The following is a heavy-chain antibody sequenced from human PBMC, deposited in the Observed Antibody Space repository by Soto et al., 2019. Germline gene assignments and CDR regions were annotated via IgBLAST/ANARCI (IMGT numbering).Heavy chain of an antibody. CDR3: AKEGTRIGSDYYYYMDV. CDR2: ISYDGSNK. CDR1: GFTFSSYG. Sequence: PGGSLRLSCAARGFTFSSYGMHWVRQAPGKGLEWVAVISYDGSNKYYADSVKGRFTISRDNSKNTLYLQMNSLRAEDTAVYYCAKEGTRIGSDYYYYMDVWGKGTTVTVSS. J-gene: IGHJ6*03. V-gene: IGHV3-30*18. D-gene: IGHD2-15*01.